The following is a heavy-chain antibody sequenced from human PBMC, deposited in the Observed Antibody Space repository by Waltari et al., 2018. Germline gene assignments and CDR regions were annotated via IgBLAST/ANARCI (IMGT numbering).Heavy chain of an antibody. CDR1: GYTFTSRG. CDR3: ARTCISAACYMIY. D-gene: IGHD2-2*02. CDR2: INTQNGST. V-gene: IGHV1-18*01. Sequence: QVQLVQSGGEMKEPGASVTVSCTASGYTFTSRGINWVRQAPGQGLEWMGWINTQNGSTNYAQNLQGRVTMTADTSTTTAYMELRSLKSDDTAIYYCARTCISAACYMIYWGQGTLVTVSA. J-gene: IGHJ4*02.